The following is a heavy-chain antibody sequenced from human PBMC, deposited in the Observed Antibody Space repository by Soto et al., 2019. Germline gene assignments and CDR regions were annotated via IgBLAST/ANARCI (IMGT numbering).Heavy chain of an antibody. D-gene: IGHD3-10*01. J-gene: IGHJ6*02. CDR3: ARDHLTYYYGSGKSGMDG. Sequence: ASVKVSCKASGYTFTSYGISWVRQAPGQGLEWMGWISAYNGNTNYAQKLQGRVTMTTDTSTSTAYMELRSLRSDDTAVYYCARDHLTYYYGSGKSGMDGWGQGNTVTVSS. V-gene: IGHV1-18*01. CDR2: ISAYNGNT. CDR1: GYTFTSYG.